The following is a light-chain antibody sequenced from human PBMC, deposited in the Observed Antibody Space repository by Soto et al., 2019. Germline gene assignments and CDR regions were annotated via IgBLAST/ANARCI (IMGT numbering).Light chain of an antibody. J-gene: IGLJ1*01. CDR1: SSDVGGYHY. CDR2: DAS. Sequence: QSALTQAASVSGSPGQSITISCTGTSSDVGGYHYVSWYQQHPGKAPKLMIYDASNRPSEISTRFSGSKSGNTASLTISGLQAEYEDDYDSSSYTSSSTLLYVFGTGTKLTVL. V-gene: IGLV2-14*01. CDR3: SSYTSSSTLLYV.